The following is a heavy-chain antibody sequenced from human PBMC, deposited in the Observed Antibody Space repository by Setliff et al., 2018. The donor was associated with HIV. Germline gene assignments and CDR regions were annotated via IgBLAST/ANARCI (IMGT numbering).Heavy chain of an antibody. CDR3: ARGVITFGGLIGPLPS. CDR2: INDSGST. D-gene: IGHD3-16*02. V-gene: IGHV4-34*01. Sequence: SETLSLTCTVYGGSFSGYYWSWIRQSPEKRLEWIGEINDSGSTNYNPSLKSRVTMSGDTSKNQFSLNLTSVTAADTAVYYCARGVITFGGLIGPLPSWGQGTLVTVTS. J-gene: IGHJ5*02. CDR1: GGSFSGYY.